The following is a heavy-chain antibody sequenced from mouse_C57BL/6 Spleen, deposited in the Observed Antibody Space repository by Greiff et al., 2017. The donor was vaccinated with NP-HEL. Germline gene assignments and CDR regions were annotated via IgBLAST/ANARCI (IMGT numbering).Heavy chain of an antibody. CDR1: GFTFSSYA. Sequence: EVKVVESGGGLVKPGGSLKLSCAASGFTFSSYAMSWVRQTPEKRLEWVATISDGGSYTYYPDNVKGRFTISRDNAKNNLYLQMSHLKSEDTAMYYCARDGGYDYDPYFDYWGQGTTLTVSS. CDR2: ISDGGSYT. D-gene: IGHD2-4*01. V-gene: IGHV5-4*01. CDR3: ARDGGYDYDPYFDY. J-gene: IGHJ2*01.